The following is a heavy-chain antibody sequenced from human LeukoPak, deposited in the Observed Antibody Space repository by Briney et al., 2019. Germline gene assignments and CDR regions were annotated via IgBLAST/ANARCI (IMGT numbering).Heavy chain of an antibody. V-gene: IGHV1-8*01. CDR2: MNPNSGNT. CDR3: ARARTLYSYEPDY. J-gene: IGHJ4*02. CDR1: GYTFTSYD. Sequence: ASVKVSCKASGYTFTSYDINWVRQATGQGLEWMGWMNPNSGNTGYAQKFQGRVTMARNTSISTAYMELSSLRSEDTAVYYCARARTLYSYEPDYWGQGTLVTVSS. D-gene: IGHD2-8*01.